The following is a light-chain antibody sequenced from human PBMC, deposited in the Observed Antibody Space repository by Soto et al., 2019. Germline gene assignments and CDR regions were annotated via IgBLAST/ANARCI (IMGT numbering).Light chain of an antibody. Sequence: EIVMTQSPATLSVSPGERATLSCRASQSVSSNLAWYQQKPGQAPRLLIYGASTRATGIPARFSGSGSGTEFTLTISSLQPDDSATYYCQHYNTYTWTFGLGTRVE. J-gene: IGKJ1*01. CDR2: GAS. V-gene: IGKV3-15*01. CDR1: QSVSSN. CDR3: QHYNTYTWT.